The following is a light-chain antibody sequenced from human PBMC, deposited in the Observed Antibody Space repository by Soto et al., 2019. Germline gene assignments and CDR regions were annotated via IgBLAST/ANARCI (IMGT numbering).Light chain of an antibody. V-gene: IGKV1-33*01. CDR1: HDIKKN. J-gene: IGKJ5*01. CDR2: DAS. CDR3: QQYESPPLT. Sequence: IQMTQSPSSLSGSVGYRFTITCQARHDIKKNLIWYQQKPGKAPKLLIYDASDLETGVPPRLSGSGYGTGFTFTIRSMQPEDFATYYCQQYESPPLTFGQGTRLEIK.